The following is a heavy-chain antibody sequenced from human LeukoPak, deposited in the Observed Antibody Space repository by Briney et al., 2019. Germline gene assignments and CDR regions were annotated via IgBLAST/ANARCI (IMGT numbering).Heavy chain of an antibody. CDR1: GFTFSDYY. V-gene: IGHV3-11*01. CDR2: ISSSGSTI. J-gene: IGHJ4*02. Sequence: GGSLRLSCAASGFTFSDYYMSWIRQAPGKGLEWVSYISSSGSTIYYADSVKGRFTISRDNAKNSLYLQMNSLRAEDTAVYYCARVRSTRPRGDVYFDYWGQGTLVTVSS. D-gene: IGHD3-10*01. CDR3: ARVRSTRPRGDVYFDY.